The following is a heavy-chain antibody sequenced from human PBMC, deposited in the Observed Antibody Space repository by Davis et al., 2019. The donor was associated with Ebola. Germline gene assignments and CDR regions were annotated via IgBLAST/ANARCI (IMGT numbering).Heavy chain of an antibody. J-gene: IGHJ4*02. Sequence: GGSLRLSCAASGFTVSSNYMSWVRQAPGKGLEWVSVIYSGGSTYYADSVKGRFTISRHNSKNTLYLQMNSLRVEDSAVYYCAKGGGGQNYNGVLDNWGQGILVTVSS. D-gene: IGHD1-7*01. CDR2: IYSGGST. CDR3: AKGGGGQNYNGVLDN. V-gene: IGHV3-53*01. CDR1: GFTVSSNY.